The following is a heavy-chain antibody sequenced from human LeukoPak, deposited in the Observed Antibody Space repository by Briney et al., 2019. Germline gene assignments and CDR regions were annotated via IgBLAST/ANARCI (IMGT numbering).Heavy chain of an antibody. V-gene: IGHV3-7*01. D-gene: IGHD6-13*01. CDR2: IKQDGSEK. Sequence: GGSLRLSCAASGFTFSSYWMSWVRQAPGEGLEWVANIKQDGSEKYYVDSVKGRFTVSRDNAKNSLYLQMNSLRVEDTAMYYCAKVAASGISPTDYWGQGTLVTVSS. J-gene: IGHJ4*02. CDR1: GFTFSSYW. CDR3: AKVAASGISPTDY.